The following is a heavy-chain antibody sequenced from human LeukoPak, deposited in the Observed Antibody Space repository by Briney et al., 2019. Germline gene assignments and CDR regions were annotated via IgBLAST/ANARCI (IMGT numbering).Heavy chain of an antibody. CDR2: IYYSGST. CDR3: ARDRAFYGSGSYHWFDP. Sequence: SETLSLSCTVSGGSVSSGSYYWSWIRQPPGKGLEWIGYIYYSGSTNYNPSLKNRITISVDTSKNQFSLKLSSVTAADTAVYYCARDRAFYGSGSYHWFDPWGQGTLVTVSS. V-gene: IGHV4-61*01. D-gene: IGHD3-10*01. CDR1: GGSVSSGSYY. J-gene: IGHJ5*02.